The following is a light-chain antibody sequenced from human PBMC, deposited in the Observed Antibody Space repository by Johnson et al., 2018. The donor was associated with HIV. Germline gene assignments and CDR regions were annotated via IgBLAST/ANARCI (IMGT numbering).Light chain of an antibody. CDR2: ENH. CDR3: GRWDDSLSTYV. V-gene: IGLV1-51*01. CDR1: SSNIGSNY. Sequence: QSVLTQPPSVSAAPGQKVTISCSGSSSNIGSNYVSWYQQVPGTAPKPLIYENHKRPSGIPDRFSGSKSGTSATLGITGLQTGDEADYYCGRWDDSLSTYVFGPGTKVTVL. J-gene: IGLJ1*01.